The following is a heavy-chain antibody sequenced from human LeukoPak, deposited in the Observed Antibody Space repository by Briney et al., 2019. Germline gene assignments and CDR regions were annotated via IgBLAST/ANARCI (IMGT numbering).Heavy chain of an antibody. CDR3: ARGFASSGYYYYYYYMDV. CDR1: GGSFSGHY. Sequence: SETLSLTCAVYGGSFSGHYWSWIRQPPGKGLEWIGEINHSGSTNYNPSLKSRVTISVDTSKNQFSLKLSSVTAADTAVYYCARGFASSGYYYYYYYMDVWGKGTTVTVSS. D-gene: IGHD3-22*01. J-gene: IGHJ6*03. CDR2: INHSGST. V-gene: IGHV4-34*01.